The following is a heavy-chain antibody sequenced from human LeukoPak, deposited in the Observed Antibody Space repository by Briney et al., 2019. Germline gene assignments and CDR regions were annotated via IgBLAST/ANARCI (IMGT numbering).Heavy chain of an antibody. Sequence: PGRSLRLSCAASGFTFSSYGMHWVRQAPGKGLEWVAVISYDGSNKYYADFVKGRFTISRDNSKNTLYLQMNSLRAEDTAVYYCAKVLDVWDQGTTVTVSS. V-gene: IGHV3-30*18. J-gene: IGHJ6*02. CDR3: AKVLDV. CDR2: ISYDGSNK. CDR1: GFTFSSYG.